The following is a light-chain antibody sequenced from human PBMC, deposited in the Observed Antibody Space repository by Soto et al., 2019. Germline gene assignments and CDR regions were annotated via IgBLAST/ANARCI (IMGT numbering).Light chain of an antibody. J-gene: IGKJ1*01. CDR2: DAS. CDR3: QQYETFSGT. V-gene: IGKV1-5*01. CDR1: QSVSGW. Sequence: IQMTQSPSTLSASVGDTVTVTCRGSQSVSGWLAWYQQKAAEAPKLLIYDASALPRGVPSRFSGSGSGTKFTLTIASLQPDDFATYYCQQYETFSGTFGPGTNVDIK.